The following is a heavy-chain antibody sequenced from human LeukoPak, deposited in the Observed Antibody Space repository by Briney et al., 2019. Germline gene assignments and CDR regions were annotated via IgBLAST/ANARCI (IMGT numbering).Heavy chain of an antibody. CDR1: GFTFSSYA. J-gene: IGHJ5*02. CDR2: ISYDGSNK. D-gene: IGHD3-10*01. CDR3: AKDPFITMVRGLVLNSNWFDP. V-gene: IGHV3-30*04. Sequence: GGSLRLSCAASGFTFSSYAMHWVRQAPGKGLEWVAVISYDGSNKYYADSVKGRFTISRDNSKNTLYLQMNSLRAEDTAVYYCAKDPFITMVRGLVLNSNWFDPWGQGTLVTVSS.